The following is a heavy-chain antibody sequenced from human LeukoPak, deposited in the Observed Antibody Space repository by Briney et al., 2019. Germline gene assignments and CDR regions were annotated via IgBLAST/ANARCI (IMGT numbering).Heavy chain of an antibody. V-gene: IGHV3-11*01. CDR2: ISSSGSTI. Sequence: GGSLRLSCAASGFTFSDYYMSWIRQAPGKGLEWVSYISSSGSTIYYADSVKGRFTISRDNAKNSLYLQMNSLRAEDTAVYYCARDHSYYYGSGSYVGYWGQGTLVTVSS. D-gene: IGHD3-10*01. CDR3: ARDHSYYYGSGSYVGY. J-gene: IGHJ4*02. CDR1: GFTFSDYY.